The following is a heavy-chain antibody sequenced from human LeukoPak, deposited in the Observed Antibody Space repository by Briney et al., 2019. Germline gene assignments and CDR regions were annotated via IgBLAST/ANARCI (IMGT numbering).Heavy chain of an antibody. V-gene: IGHV4-4*07. CDR2: IYTSGST. CDR3: ARVVVVPAAIGSRWNYVPLRWFDP. D-gene: IGHD2-2*01. J-gene: IGHJ5*02. Sequence: SETLSLTCTVSGGSISSYYWSWIRQPAGKGLEWIGRIYTSGSTNYNPSLKSRVTMSVDTSKKHCFLKLSSVTAADTAVYYCARVVVVPAAIGSRWNYVPLRWFDPWGQGTLVTVSS. CDR1: GGSISSYY.